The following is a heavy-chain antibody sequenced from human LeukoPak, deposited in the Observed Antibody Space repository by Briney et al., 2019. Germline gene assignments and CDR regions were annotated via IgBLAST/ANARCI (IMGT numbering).Heavy chain of an antibody. V-gene: IGHV1-2*02. CDR3: ARTRATMIVLGAFDI. D-gene: IGHD3-22*01. CDR2: INPNSGGT. CDR1: GYSFTGYY. J-gene: IGHJ3*02. Sequence: ASVKVSCKASGYSFTGYYIHWVRQAPGQGLEWMGWINPNSGGTNYAQKFQGRVTMTRDTSISTAYMELSRLRSDDTAVYYCARTRATMIVLGAFDIWGQGTMVTVSS.